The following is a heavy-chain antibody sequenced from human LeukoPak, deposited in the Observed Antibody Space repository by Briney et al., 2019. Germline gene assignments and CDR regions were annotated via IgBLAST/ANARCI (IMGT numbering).Heavy chain of an antibody. CDR2: IYHSGST. V-gene: IGHV4-30-2*01. Sequence: PQTLSLTCAVSGGSTTSGASCWSWIRQPPGKGLEWIGYIYHSGSTDYDPSLKSRVTISVDRSKNQFSLKLSSVTAADTAVYYCARDRRAGDWFAFDIWGQGTMVTVSS. D-gene: IGHD3-9*01. CDR3: ARDRRAGDWFAFDI. CDR1: GGSTTSGASC. J-gene: IGHJ3*02.